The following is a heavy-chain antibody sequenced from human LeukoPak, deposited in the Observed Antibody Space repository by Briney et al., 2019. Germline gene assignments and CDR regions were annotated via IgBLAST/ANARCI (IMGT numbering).Heavy chain of an antibody. CDR1: GFTFSSYN. CDR2: ISSGSSYI. D-gene: IGHD3-10*01. V-gene: IGHV3-21*01. CDR3: AREYYFGSGTYGY. J-gene: IGHJ4*02. Sequence: PGGSLRLSCAASGFTFSSYNMNWVRLAPGKGLEWVSSISSGSSYIYYADSVKGRFTISRDNAKNSLDLQMDSLRAEDTAVYYCAREYYFGSGTYGYWGQGTLVTVSS.